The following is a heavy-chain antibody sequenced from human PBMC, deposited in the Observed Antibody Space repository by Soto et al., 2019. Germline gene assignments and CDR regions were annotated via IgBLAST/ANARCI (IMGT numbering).Heavy chain of an antibody. J-gene: IGHJ4*02. V-gene: IGHV3-73*01. D-gene: IGHD6-6*01. CDR2: IRSKANSYAT. Sequence: EVQLVESGGGLVQPGGSLKLSCAASGFTFSGSAMHWVRQASGKGLEWVGRIRSKANSYATAYAASVKGRFTISRDDSKNTAYLQMNSLKTEDTAVYYCTSEIAARPNSYWGQGTLVTVSS. CDR1: GFTFSGSA. CDR3: TSEIAARPNSY.